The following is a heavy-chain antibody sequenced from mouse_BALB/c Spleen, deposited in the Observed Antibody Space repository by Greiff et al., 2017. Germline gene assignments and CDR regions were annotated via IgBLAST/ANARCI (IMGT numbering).Heavy chain of an antibody. J-gene: IGHJ2*01. CDR1: GFTFSSFG. CDR3: ARNYGFDY. D-gene: IGHD1-1*01. Sequence: EVMLVESGGGLVQPGGSRKLSCAASGFTFSSFGMHWVRQAPEKGLEWVAYISSGSSTIYYADTVKGRFTISRDNPKNTLFLQMTSLRSEDTAMYCCARNYGFDYWGQGTTLTVSS. CDR2: ISSGSSTI. V-gene: IGHV5-17*02.